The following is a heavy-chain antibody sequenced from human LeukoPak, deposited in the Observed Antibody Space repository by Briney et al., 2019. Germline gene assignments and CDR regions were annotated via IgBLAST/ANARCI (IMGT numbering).Heavy chain of an antibody. V-gene: IGHV4-59*01. CDR1: GGSISSYY. J-gene: IGHJ3*02. CDR3: ARRNYYGSGAGIFDI. CDR2: IYYTGST. D-gene: IGHD3-10*01. Sequence: SETLSLTCTVSGGSISSYYWNWVRQPPGKGLEWIAYIYYTGSTKYNPSLKSRVTISLDTSKNQFSLKLTSVTAADTAVYYCARRNYYGSGAGIFDIWGQGTMVTVSS.